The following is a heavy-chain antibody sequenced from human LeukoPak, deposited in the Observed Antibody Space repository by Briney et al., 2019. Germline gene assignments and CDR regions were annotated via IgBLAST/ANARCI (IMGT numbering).Heavy chain of an antibody. CDR2: MNPNSGNT. D-gene: IGHD3-10*01. V-gene: IGHV1-8*01. J-gene: IGHJ4*02. CDR1: GYTFTSYD. CDR3: ARIRGSGSYYSFGY. Sequence: ASVKVSCKASGYTFTSYDINWVRQAIGQGLEWMGWMNPNSGNTGYAQKFQGRVTMTRNTSISTAYMELSSLRSEDTAVYYCARIRGSGSYYSFGYWGQGTLVTVSS.